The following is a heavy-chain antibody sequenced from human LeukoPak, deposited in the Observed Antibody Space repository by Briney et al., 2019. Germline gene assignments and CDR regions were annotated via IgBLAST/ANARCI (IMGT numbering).Heavy chain of an antibody. CDR3: ARGPPNWGYDY. CDR1: GYTFTSYD. D-gene: IGHD7-27*01. J-gene: IGHJ4*02. V-gene: IGHV1-8*01. Sequence: SVKVSCKASGYTFTSYDFNWVRQATGQRPEWMGWMSPNSGDTGYAQKFQDRVTMTRNTSISTAYMELSSLRSDDTAVYYCARGPPNWGYDYWGPGTLVTVSS. CDR2: MSPNSGDT.